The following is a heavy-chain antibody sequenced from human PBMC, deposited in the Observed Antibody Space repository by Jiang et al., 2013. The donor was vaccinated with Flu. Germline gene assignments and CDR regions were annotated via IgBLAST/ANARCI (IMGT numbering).Heavy chain of an antibody. CDR1: YP. Sequence: YPMHWVRQAPGKGLEWVAGISYDGSGKYYVDSVKGRFTISRDNSENTLYLQMSSLRAEDTAVYYCAREGYSSGHCGAFDIWGQGTMVSVSS. CDR3: AREGYSSGHCGAFDI. D-gene: IGHD6-19*01. CDR2: ISYDGSGK. V-gene: IGHV3-30-3*01. J-gene: IGHJ3*02.